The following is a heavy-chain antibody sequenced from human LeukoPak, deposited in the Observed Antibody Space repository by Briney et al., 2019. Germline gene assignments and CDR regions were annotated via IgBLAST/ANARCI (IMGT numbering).Heavy chain of an antibody. D-gene: IGHD3-3*01. Sequence: GXXLXXXXXAXGXTXGXXXXXXVRQAPGKXLEXXANIKLDGSEKNYVDSVKGRFTISRDNTKNSLYLQMNSLRVEDTAVFYCARDQYDTWSRRGNFDSWGQGTLVTVSS. CDR2: IKLDGSEK. CDR1: GXTXGXXX. V-gene: IGHV3-7*03. CDR3: ARDQYDTWSRRGNFDS. J-gene: IGHJ4*02.